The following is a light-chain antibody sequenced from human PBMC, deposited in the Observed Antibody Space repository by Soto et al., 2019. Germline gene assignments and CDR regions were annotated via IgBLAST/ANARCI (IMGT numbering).Light chain of an antibody. CDR1: QDISNY. V-gene: IGKV1-33*01. CDR3: QQYENLPYT. CDR2: DAS. J-gene: IGKJ2*01. Sequence: DIQMTQSPSSLSASVGDRVTITCQASQDISNYLNWYQQRPGKAPKLLIYDASNLETGVPSRFSGSGSGTNFTFTISNLQPEDIATYFCQQYENLPYTFGQGTKLEIK.